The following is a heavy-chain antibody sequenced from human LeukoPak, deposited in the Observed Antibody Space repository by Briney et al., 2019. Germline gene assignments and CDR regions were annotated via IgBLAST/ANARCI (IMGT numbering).Heavy chain of an antibody. Sequence: GGSLRLSCAASGFTFSSYAMSWVRQAPGKGLEWVSAISGSGGSTYYADSVKGRFTISRDNSKNTLYLQMNSLRAEDTAVYYCAKDADFNDVWASYYHIDVWGKGTTVTVSS. CDR1: GFTFSSYA. V-gene: IGHV3-23*01. J-gene: IGHJ6*03. CDR3: AKDADFNDVWASYYHIDV. CDR2: ISGSGGST. D-gene: IGHD3/OR15-3a*01.